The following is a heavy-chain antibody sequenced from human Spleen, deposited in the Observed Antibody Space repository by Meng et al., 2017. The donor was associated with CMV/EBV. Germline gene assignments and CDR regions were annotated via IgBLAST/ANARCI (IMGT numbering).Heavy chain of an antibody. V-gene: IGHV3-23*03. D-gene: IGHD1-20*01. Sequence: AASGFTFSSYAMSWVRQAPGKGLEWVSVIYSGGSSTYYADSVKGRFTISRDNSKNTLYLQMNSLRAEDTAVYYCAKDLTGTTGWFDPWGQGTLVTVSS. CDR1: GFTFSSYA. J-gene: IGHJ5*02. CDR2: IYSGGSST. CDR3: AKDLTGTTGWFDP.